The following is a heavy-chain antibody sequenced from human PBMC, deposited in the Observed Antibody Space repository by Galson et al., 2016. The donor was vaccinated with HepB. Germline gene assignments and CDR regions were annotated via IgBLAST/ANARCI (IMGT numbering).Heavy chain of an antibody. CDR3: ARDRDSSSYYSLDY. Sequence: SETLSLTCTVSGVPITRGGFYWSWIRQPPGKGLEWIGYIYNSGRTNYNPSLKSRVTISVDTSKNQFSLKLRSVTAADTAVYYCARDRDSSSYYSLDYWGQGTPVTVSS. CDR1: GVPITRGGFY. V-gene: IGHV4-61*08. J-gene: IGHJ4*02. CDR2: IYNSGRT. D-gene: IGHD3-22*01.